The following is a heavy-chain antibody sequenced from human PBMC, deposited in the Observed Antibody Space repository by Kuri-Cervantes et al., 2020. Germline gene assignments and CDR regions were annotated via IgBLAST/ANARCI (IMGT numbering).Heavy chain of an antibody. J-gene: IGHJ6*03. CDR2: FDPEDGET. CDR3: ARGPPTLYGDYLNYYYYMDV. V-gene: IGHV1-24*01. Sequence: ASVKVSCKVSGYTLTELSMHWVRQAPGKGLEWMGGFDPEDGETIYAQKFQGRVTITADKSTSTAYMELSSLRSEDTAVYYCARGPPTLYGDYLNYYYYMDVWGKGTTVTVSS. CDR1: GYTLTELS. D-gene: IGHD4-17*01.